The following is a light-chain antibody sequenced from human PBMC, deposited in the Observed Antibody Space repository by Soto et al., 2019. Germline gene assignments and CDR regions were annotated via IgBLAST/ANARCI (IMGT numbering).Light chain of an antibody. V-gene: IGKV1D-12*01. CDR1: HGISIW. CDR3: QQANSFPIN. Sequence: DIQMTQSPSSVSASVVDIVNINFLSSHGISIWLAWYQQKPGKAPKLLIYAASSLQSGVPSRFSGSGSGTDFTLTISSLQPEDFATYYCQQANSFPINCGQGTRREIK. CDR2: AAS. J-gene: IGKJ5*01.